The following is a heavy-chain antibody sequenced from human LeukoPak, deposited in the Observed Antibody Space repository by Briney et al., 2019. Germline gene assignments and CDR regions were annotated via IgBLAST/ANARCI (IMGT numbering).Heavy chain of an antibody. CDR2: IIPILGMA. V-gene: IGHV1-69*04. CDR3: ARTQLLWFGELLLGDAFDI. CDR1: GGTFSSYA. D-gene: IGHD3-10*01. J-gene: IGHJ3*02. Sequence: SVKVSCKASGGTFSSYAISWVRQAPGQGLEWMGRIIPILGMANYAQKFQGRVTITADKSTSTAYMELSSLRSEDTAVYYCARTQLLWFGELLLGDAFDIWGQGTMVTVSS.